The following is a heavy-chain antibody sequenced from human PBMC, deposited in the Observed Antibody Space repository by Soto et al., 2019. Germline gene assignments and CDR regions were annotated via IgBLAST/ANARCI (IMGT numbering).Heavy chain of an antibody. D-gene: IGHD4-17*01. V-gene: IGHV1-69*02. CDR2: IIPNLEIS. CDR1: GGTFSRHT. Sequence: SVKVSCKASGGTFSRHTVSWVRQAPGQGLEWMGRIIPNLEISNYAQKFQGRVTMTRNTSISTAYMELSSLRSEDTAVYYCARTLYGDNVDYWGQGTLVTVSS. J-gene: IGHJ4*02. CDR3: ARTLYGDNVDY.